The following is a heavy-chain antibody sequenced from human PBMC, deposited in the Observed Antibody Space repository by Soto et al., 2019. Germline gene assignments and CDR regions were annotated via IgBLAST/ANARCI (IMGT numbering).Heavy chain of an antibody. D-gene: IGHD3-16*01. Sequence: SETLSLTCTVSGGSISSGDYYWSWIRQPPGKGLEWIGYIYYSGSTYYNPSLKSRVTISVDTSKNQFSLKLSSVTAADTAVYYCARVGVAGRGGLYYFDYWGQGTLVTVSS. CDR1: GGSISSGDYY. J-gene: IGHJ4*02. V-gene: IGHV4-30-4*01. CDR3: ARVGVAGRGGLYYFDY. CDR2: IYYSGST.